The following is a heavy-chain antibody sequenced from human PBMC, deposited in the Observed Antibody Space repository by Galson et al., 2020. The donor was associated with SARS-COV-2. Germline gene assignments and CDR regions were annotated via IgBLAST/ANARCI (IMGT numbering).Heavy chain of an antibody. J-gene: IGHJ4*02. V-gene: IGHV1-3*01. Sequence: ASVKVSCKASGYTFTSYAMHWVRQAPGQRLEWMGWINAGNGNTKYSQKFQGRVTITRDTSASTAYMELSSLRSEDTAVYYCARSGWVAGITALDYWGQGTLVTVSS. CDR3: ARSGWVAGITALDY. CDR1: GYTFTSYA. D-gene: IGHD6-19*01. CDR2: INAGNGNT.